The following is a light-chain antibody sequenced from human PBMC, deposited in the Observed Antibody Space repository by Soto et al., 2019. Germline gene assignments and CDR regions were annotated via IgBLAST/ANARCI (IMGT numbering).Light chain of an antibody. CDR1: QSVTKY. CDR3: HQRSNLPLT. CDR2: DVS. V-gene: IGKV3-11*01. J-gene: IGKJ4*01. Sequence: EVVLTQSPATLSLSPGERATLSCRASQSVTKYLAWYQQKPGQALRLLIYDVSKRATGIPARFSGSGSETGLTLTNRSLEPWDFSGFFCHQRSNLPLTFGGGTKLEIK.